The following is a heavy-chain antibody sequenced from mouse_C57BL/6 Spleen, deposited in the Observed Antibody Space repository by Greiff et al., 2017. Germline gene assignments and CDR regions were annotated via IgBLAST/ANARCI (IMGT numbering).Heavy chain of an antibody. CDR2: INYDGSST. CDR1: GFTFSDYY. CDR3: ARAYYGSSLHFDY. D-gene: IGHD1-1*01. V-gene: IGHV5-16*01. Sequence: EVQVVESEGGLVQPGSSMKLSCTASGFTFSDYYMAWVRQVPEKGLEWVANINYDGSSTYYLDSLKSRFIISRDNAKNILYLQMSSLKSEDTATYYCARAYYGSSLHFDYWGQGTTLTVSS. J-gene: IGHJ2*01.